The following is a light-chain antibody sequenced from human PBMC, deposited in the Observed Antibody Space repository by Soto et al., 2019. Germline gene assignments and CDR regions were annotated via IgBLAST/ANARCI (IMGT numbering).Light chain of an antibody. V-gene: IGKV3-15*01. CDR2: GAY. CDR1: QSVVSS. J-gene: IGKJ1*01. Sequence: EILLTQSPGTLSLSPGERATLSCRASQSVVSSYVAWYQQKPGQTPRLLIFGAYTRASGIPGRFSGSGSGAEFTLTISSLQSEDFAVYYCQQYDDWPSFGQGTKVDIK. CDR3: QQYDDWPS.